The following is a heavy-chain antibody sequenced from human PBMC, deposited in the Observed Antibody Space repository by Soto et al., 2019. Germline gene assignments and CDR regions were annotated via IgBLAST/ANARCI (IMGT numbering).Heavy chain of an antibody. CDR2: ISYDGSKK. V-gene: IGHV3-30*18. D-gene: IGHD6-13*01. J-gene: IGHJ4*02. Sequence: GGSLRLSCAASGFTFSSYGMHWVRQAPGKGLEWVAVISYDGSKKYYADSVKGRFTISRDNSKNTLYLQMNSLRAEDTAVYYCAKEGSSAGEIQYYFDYWGQGTLVTVSS. CDR3: AKEGSSAGEIQYYFDY. CDR1: GFTFSSYG.